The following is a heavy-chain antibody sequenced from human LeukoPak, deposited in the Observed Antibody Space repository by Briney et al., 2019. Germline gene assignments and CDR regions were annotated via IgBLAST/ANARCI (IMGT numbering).Heavy chain of an antibody. CDR2: IYDRGST. J-gene: IGHJ4*02. Sequence: PSETLSLTCTVSGGSISSYYWSWIRQPPGKGLEWIGNIYDRGSTKYNPSLKSRVTISVDTSKNQFSLRLSSVTAADTAVYYCARGRTFNNWGQGTLVTVSS. V-gene: IGHV4-59*01. CDR1: GGSISSYY. CDR3: ARGRTFNN.